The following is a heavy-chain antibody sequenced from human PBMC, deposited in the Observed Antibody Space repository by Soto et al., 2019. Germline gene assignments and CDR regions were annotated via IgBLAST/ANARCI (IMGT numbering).Heavy chain of an antibody. CDR1: GGSISSSSYY. J-gene: IGHJ3*02. CDR3: ARQSHRGWYTGDAFDI. V-gene: IGHV4-39*01. Sequence: QLQLQESGPGLVKPSETLSLTCTVSGGSISSSSYYWGWIRQPPGKGLEWIGSIYYSGSTYYNPSLKSRVTISVDTSKNQFSLKLSSVTAADTAVYCCARQSHRGWYTGDAFDIWGQGTMVTVSS. CDR2: IYYSGST. D-gene: IGHD6-19*01.